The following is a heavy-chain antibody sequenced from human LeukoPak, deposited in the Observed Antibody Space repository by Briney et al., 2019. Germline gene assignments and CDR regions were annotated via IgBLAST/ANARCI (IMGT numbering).Heavy chain of an antibody. V-gene: IGHV3-15*01. J-gene: IGHJ3*02. CDR2: IKSKTDGGTT. CDR1: GFTFSNAW. CDR3: TTALTYYYDSSGYYLSSEAFDI. D-gene: IGHD3-22*01. Sequence: GGSLRLSCAASGFTFSNAWMSWVRQAPGKGLEWVGRIKSKTDGGTTDYAAPVKGRCTISRDDAKNTLYLQMNSLKTEDTAVYYCTTALTYYYDSSGYYLSSEAFDIWGQGTMVTVSS.